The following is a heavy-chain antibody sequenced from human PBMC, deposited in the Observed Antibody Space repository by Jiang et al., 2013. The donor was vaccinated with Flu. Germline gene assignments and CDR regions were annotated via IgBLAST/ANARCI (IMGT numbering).Heavy chain of an antibody. CDR1: GGSISSSSYY. V-gene: IGHV4-39*07. J-gene: IGHJ4*02. Sequence: LLKPSETLSLTCTVSGGSISSSSYYWGWIRQPPGKGLEWIGSIYYSGSTYYNPSLKSRVTISVDTSKNQFSLKLSSVTAADTAVYYCASANYYDSSGYYSWGQGTLVTVSS. CDR2: IYYSGST. D-gene: IGHD3-22*01. CDR3: ASANYYDSSGYYS.